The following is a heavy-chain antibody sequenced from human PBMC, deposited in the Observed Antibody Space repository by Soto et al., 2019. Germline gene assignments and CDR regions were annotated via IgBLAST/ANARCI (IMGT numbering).Heavy chain of an antibody. D-gene: IGHD5-12*01. CDR3: AKEMLASISRPFDY. V-gene: IGHV3-23*01. CDR2: ISASGVNT. J-gene: IGHJ4*02. Sequence: PGRSLRVSCAASGFTFNKFGMKWFRQAPGKGLEWVSSISASGVNTYYADSVKGRFTISKDDSKNILYLQMNSLRAEDTALYFCAKEMLASISRPFDYWGQGTLVTVSS. CDR1: GFTFNKFG.